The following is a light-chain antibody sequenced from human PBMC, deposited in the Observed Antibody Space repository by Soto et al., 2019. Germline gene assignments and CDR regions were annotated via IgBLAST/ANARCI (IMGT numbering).Light chain of an antibody. V-gene: IGKV1-5*03. CDR3: QDYSSTSGLT. CDR1: QSISSW. J-gene: IGKJ4*01. Sequence: DIQVTQSPSTLSASVGDRVTITCRVSQSISSWLAWYQQKPGKAPKLLIYQASILKSGVPSRFSGSGSGTDFTLTISSLQPDDFATYYCQDYSSTSGLTFGGGAKVEIK. CDR2: QAS.